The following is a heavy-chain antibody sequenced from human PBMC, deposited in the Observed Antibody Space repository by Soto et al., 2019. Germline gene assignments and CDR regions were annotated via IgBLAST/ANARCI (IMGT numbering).Heavy chain of an antibody. J-gene: IGHJ4*02. D-gene: IGHD1-26*01. Sequence: PGGSLRLSCAASGFTFSSYAMHWVRQAPGKGLEWVAVISYDGSNKYYADSVKGRFTISRDNSKNTLYLQMNSLRAEDTAVYYCAKSIVGATPPASYWGQGTLVTVSS. V-gene: IGHV3-30-3*02. CDR1: GFTFSSYA. CDR2: ISYDGSNK. CDR3: AKSIVGATPPASY.